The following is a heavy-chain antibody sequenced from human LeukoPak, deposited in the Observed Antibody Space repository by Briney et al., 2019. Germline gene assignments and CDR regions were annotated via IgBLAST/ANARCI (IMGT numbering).Heavy chain of an antibody. J-gene: IGHJ5*02. Sequence: SGGSLRLSCAASGFTFSSYSMNWVRQAPGKWLEWVASISSSSSYIYYADSVKGRFTISRDNAKNSLDLQMNSLRAEDTAVYYCARIRMVRGVIITSNWFDAWGQGTLVTVSS. CDR3: ARIRMVRGVIITSNWFDA. D-gene: IGHD3-10*01. CDR2: ISSSSSYI. V-gene: IGHV3-21*01. CDR1: GFTFSSYS.